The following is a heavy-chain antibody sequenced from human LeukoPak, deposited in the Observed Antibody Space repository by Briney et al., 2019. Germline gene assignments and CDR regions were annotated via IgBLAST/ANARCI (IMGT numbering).Heavy chain of an antibody. J-gene: IGHJ4*02. CDR2: ISTSTNYI. CDR3: ARSGTTGGVFDY. Sequence: GGSLRLSCAASGFTFSSYVMNWVRQAPGKGLEWVSSISTSTNYIYYADSVKGRFTISRDNAKNSLYLQMNSLRAEDTAVYYCARSGTTGGVFDYWGQGTLVTVSS. V-gene: IGHV3-21*01. D-gene: IGHD4-17*01. CDR1: GFTFSSYV.